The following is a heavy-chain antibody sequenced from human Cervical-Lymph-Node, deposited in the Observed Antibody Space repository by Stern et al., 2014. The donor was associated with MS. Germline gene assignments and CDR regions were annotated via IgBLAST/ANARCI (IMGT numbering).Heavy chain of an antibody. J-gene: IGHJ4*02. Sequence: VQLVESGGGSVQPGRSLRLSCAASGFTLDDCAMHLVRQAPGKGLEWVSGISWNSNNIGYADSVRGRFTISRDNAKNSLYLQMNGLRPEDTALYYCAKDISERHYYFDSWGEGTLVTVSS. CDR2: ISWNSNNI. V-gene: IGHV3-9*01. D-gene: IGHD3-16*02. CDR3: AKDISERHYYFDS. CDR1: GFTLDDCA.